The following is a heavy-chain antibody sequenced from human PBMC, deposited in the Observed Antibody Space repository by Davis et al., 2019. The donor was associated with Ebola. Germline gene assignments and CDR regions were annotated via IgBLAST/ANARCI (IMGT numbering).Heavy chain of an antibody. Sequence: PGGSLRLSCAASGFTFNNYAMSWVRQAPGKGLEWVSTLTSGGNTYYADSVKGRFTISRDNAKDSLYLQMNSLRAEDTAVYYCARGSRNMDVWGQGTTVTVSS. CDR3: ARGSRNMDV. J-gene: IGHJ6*02. CDR2: LTSGGNT. CDR1: GFTFNNYA. V-gene: IGHV3-23*01.